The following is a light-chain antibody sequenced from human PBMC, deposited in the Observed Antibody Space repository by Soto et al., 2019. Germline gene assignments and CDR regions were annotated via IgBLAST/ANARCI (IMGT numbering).Light chain of an antibody. CDR3: LQDYNYPRT. CDR1: QGIRND. J-gene: IGKJ1*01. V-gene: IGKV1-6*01. Sequence: AIQMTQSPSSLSASIGDRVTITCRASQGIRNDLGWYQQKPGKAPNLLIYAASSLQSGVPSRFSGSGSGTDFNLTISSLQPEDFATYYCLQDYNYPRTFGQGTKVEIK. CDR2: AAS.